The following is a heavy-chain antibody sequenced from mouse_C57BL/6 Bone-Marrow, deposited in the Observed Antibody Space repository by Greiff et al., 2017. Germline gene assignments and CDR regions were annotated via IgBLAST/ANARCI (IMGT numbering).Heavy chain of an antibody. V-gene: IGHV14-2*01. J-gene: IGHJ2*01. CDR2: IDTEDGET. CDR3: SRDPYYFDY. Sequence: EVQVVESGAELVKPGASVKLSCAASGFNIKDYYMYWVKQRTEQGLEWIGRIDTEDGETKYAPKFQGRATITADTSSNTAYLQLSSLTSEDTAVYYCSRDPYYFDYWGQGTTLTVSS. CDR1: GFNIKDYY.